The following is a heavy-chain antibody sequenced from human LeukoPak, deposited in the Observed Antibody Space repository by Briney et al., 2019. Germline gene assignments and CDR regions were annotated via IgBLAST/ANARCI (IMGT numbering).Heavy chain of an antibody. J-gene: IGHJ2*01. Sequence: GASVKVSCKASGYTFTSYYMHWVRQAPGQGLEWMGWLNPNTGNIGYAQKFRDRLTISRNPSISTAYMELSSLRSDDTAVYYCARGVSLFGSFWYFDLWGRGTLVTVSS. CDR3: ARGVSLFGSFWYFDL. D-gene: IGHD2-15*01. V-gene: IGHV1-8*03. CDR1: GYTFTSYY. CDR2: LNPNTGNI.